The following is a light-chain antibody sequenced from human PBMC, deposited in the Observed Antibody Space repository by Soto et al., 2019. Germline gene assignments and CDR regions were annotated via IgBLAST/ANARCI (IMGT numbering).Light chain of an antibody. Sequence: EIVMTQSPATLSVSPGERATLSCRASQSVSINLAWYQQNTGQAPRLLIYGASTRATRFPARFSDSGSGTEFTLTINSLQSEDSAVYYCQQYNNWPPVTFGGGTKVDIK. CDR3: QQYNNWPPVT. V-gene: IGKV3-15*01. J-gene: IGKJ4*01. CDR1: QSVSIN. CDR2: GAS.